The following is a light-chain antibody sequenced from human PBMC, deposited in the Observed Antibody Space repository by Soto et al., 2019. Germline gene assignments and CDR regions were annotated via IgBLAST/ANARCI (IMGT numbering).Light chain of an antibody. CDR2: AAS. Sequence: EIVLTQSPGTLSLSPGERATLSCRASQSVSSSYLAWYQQKPGQAPRLLIYAASTRATGVPDRFSGTGSGTDFALTISRLETDDSAVYYCQQYGGSPFTFGPGTKVEIK. CDR3: QQYGGSPFT. J-gene: IGKJ3*01. V-gene: IGKV3-20*01. CDR1: QSVSSSY.